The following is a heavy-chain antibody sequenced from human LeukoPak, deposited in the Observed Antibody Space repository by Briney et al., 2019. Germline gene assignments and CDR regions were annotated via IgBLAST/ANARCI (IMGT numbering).Heavy chain of an antibody. V-gene: IGHV3-23*01. D-gene: IGHD1-14*01. J-gene: IGHJ4*02. CDR1: GFTFSNYA. CDR2: ISSNGGST. CDR3: AKYHLPDRRVDY. Sequence: GGSLRLSCAASGFTFSNYAMSWVRQAPGKGLEWVSAISSNGGSTYYADSVKGRFTISRDNSKNTLCLQMNSLRADDTAVYYCAKYHLPDRRVDYWGQGTLVTLSS.